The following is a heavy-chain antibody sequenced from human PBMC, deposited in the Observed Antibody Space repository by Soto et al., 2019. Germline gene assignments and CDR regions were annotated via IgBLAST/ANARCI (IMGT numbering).Heavy chain of an antibody. CDR3: ARRIVATETFDY. V-gene: IGHV1-18*01. D-gene: IGHD5-12*01. CDR1: GYTFSHHG. CDR2: ISAYNGDT. Sequence: ASVKVSCKASGYTFSHHGFSWVRQVPGQELEWLGWISAYNGDTAYAQKFQDRFTMTTDTSSSTAYMELRSLRPDDTAVYYCARRIVATETFDYWGQGTLVTVSS. J-gene: IGHJ4*02.